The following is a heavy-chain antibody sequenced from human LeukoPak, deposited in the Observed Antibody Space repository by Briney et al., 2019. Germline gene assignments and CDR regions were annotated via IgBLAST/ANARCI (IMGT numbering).Heavy chain of an antibody. J-gene: IGHJ4*02. CDR2: IYYSGST. Sequence: QTLSLTCTVSGGSISSGDYYWGWVRQPPGRGLEWVGYIYYSGSTCYNPSLKRRVTISVDTSKNQFSLKLSSVTAADTAVYYCARAPNPAYYDSSGYWVGDYWGQGTLVTVSS. CDR1: GGSISSGDYY. D-gene: IGHD3-22*01. CDR3: ARAPNPAYYDSSGYWVGDY. V-gene: IGHV4-30-4*01.